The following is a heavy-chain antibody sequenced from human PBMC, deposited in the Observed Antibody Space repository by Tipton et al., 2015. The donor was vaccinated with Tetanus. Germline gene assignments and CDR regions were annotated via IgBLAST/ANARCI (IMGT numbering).Heavy chain of an antibody. CDR2: IYHSGSP. J-gene: IGHJ4*02. CDR1: GGSITSGAYL. CDR3: ARGRTMSGVVAPFDL. D-gene: IGHD3-3*01. Sequence: TLSLTCAVSGGSITSGAYLWGWIRQPPGKGLEWIGYIYHSGSPYYNPSLKSRVTLSVDTSKSQFSLRVRSVTAADTAVYYCARGRTMSGVVAPFDLWGQGTQVTVSS. V-gene: IGHV4-30-2*01.